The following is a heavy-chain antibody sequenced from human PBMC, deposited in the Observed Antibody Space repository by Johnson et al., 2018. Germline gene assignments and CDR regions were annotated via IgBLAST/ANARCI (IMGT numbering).Heavy chain of an antibody. CDR3: AKALTSGSAWYFMDV. D-gene: IGHD6-19*01. Sequence: QVQLVQSGGGVVQPGRSLRLSCAASGFTFSQYGMHWARQAPGKGLEWVAVISYGATSKMYTDSVKGRFTISRDNPKNTSYLEMNSLRVEDTATYFCAKALTSGSAWYFMDVWGRVTTVTVSS. CDR1: GFTFSQYG. CDR2: ISYGATSK. V-gene: IGHV3-30*18. J-gene: IGHJ6*03.